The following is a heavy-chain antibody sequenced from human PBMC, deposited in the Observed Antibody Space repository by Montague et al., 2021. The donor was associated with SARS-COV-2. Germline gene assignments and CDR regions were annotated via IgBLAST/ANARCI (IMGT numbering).Heavy chain of an antibody. CDR1: GGSISNYY. CDR2: IYASGNT. CDR3: ARVQRGYYYGLGVSAHFDY. D-gene: IGHD3-10*01. V-gene: IGHV4-4*07. Sequence: SETLSLTCTVSGGSISNYYWSWIRQPAGKGLEWIGRIYASGNTNYNPSPKSRVTISVDTSKSQFSLKLSSVTAADTAVYYCARVQRGYYYGLGVSAHFDYWAQGTLVTVSS. J-gene: IGHJ4*02.